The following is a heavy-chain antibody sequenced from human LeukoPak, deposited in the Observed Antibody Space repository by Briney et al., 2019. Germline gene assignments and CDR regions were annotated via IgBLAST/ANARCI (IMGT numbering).Heavy chain of an antibody. CDR3: VRWISI. D-gene: IGHD2-2*03. Sequence: GGSLRLSCAASGFTFSRHWMGWVRQAPGKGLEWVANIKEDGSEKYYVESVKGRFTISRDNAKSSLYLQMNSLRAEDTAVYYCVRWISIGGQGYLVTVSS. CDR1: GFTFSRHW. V-gene: IGHV3-7*01. CDR2: IKEDGSEK. J-gene: IGHJ4*02.